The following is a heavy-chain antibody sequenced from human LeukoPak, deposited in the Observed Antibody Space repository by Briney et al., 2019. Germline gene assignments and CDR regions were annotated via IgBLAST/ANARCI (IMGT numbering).Heavy chain of an antibody. CDR2: IYYSGST. CDR3: ARSRYCSSTSCYYWFDP. V-gene: IGHV4-39*01. Sequence: SETLSLTCTVSGGSISSSSYYWGGIRQPPGKGLEWIGSIYYSGSTYYNPSLKSRVTISVDTSKNQFSLKLSSVTAADTAVYYCARSRYCSSTSCYYWFDPWGQGTLVTVSS. CDR1: GGSISSSSYY. D-gene: IGHD2-2*01. J-gene: IGHJ5*02.